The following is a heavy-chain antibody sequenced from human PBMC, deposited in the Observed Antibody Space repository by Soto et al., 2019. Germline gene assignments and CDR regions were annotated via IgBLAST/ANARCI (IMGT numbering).Heavy chain of an antibody. V-gene: IGHV4-34*01. D-gene: IGHD2-8*02. J-gene: IGHJ4*02. Sequence: QVQLQQWGAGLLKPSETLSLTCAVYGGSFSGYYWTWIRQPPGTGLEWIGEINHSGSTNYNPSLKSRVNISVDTSKHQFSLKLTSVTAPATAVYYCSRDKITGRFDYWGQGTLVTVSS. CDR1: GGSFSGYY. CDR2: INHSGST. CDR3: SRDKITGRFDY.